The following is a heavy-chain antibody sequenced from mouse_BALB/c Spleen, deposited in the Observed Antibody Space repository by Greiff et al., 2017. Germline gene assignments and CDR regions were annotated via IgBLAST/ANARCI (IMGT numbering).Heavy chain of an antibody. V-gene: IGHV2-6-7*01. CDR3: ARETPILLHYFDY. J-gene: IGHJ2*01. CDR2: IRGDGST. CDR1: GYSLTGYC. Sequence: QVQLKQSGPGLVAPSQSLSITCTVSGYSLTGYCVNWVRQPPGKGLEWLGMIRGDGSTAYNSALKSRLSISKDNSKSQVFLKMISLQTDDTAGYYCARETPILLHYFDYWGQGTTLTVSS.